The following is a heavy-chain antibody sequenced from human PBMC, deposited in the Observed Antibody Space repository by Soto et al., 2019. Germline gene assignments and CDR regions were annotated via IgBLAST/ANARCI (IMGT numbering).Heavy chain of an antibody. V-gene: IGHV1-8*01. J-gene: IGHJ5*02. CDR3: ARERNWLDP. CDR1: GYTFSSYD. D-gene: IGHD1-26*01. Sequence: QVQLVQSGAEVKKPGASVKVSCKASGYTFSSYDINWVRQATGQGLEWMGWMNPNSGNTAYAQKFQGRVTMTRNTSLSTAYLEPTSLRSEDTAVYYCARERNWLDPWGQGTLVTVSS. CDR2: MNPNSGNT.